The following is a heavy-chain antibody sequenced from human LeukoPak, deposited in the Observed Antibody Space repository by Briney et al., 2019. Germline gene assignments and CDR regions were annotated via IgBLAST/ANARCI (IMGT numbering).Heavy chain of an antibody. D-gene: IGHD4-23*01. J-gene: IGHJ4*02. CDR3: AKDFYGGNSGYFDY. CDR1: GFTFDDYA. V-gene: IGHV3-9*03. CDR2: ISWNSGSI. Sequence: PGGSLRLSCAASGFTFDDYAMHWVRQAPGKGLEWVSGISWNSGSIGYADSVKGRFTISRDNAKNSLYLQMNSLRAEDMALYYCAKDFYGGNSGYFDYWGQGTLVTVSS.